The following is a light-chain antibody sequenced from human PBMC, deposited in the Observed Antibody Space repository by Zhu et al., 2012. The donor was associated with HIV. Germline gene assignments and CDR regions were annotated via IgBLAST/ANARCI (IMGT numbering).Light chain of an antibody. CDR3: QHLTLYPT. Sequence: DIQLTQSPSFLSASVGDRVTITCRASQGISNLFSLVSTKSRRETTPKLLIYGASILQSGVPSRFSGSGSGTEFTLTISSLQPEDFATYFCQHLTLYPTFGGGSKVEIK. CDR2: GAS. CDR1: QGISNL. J-gene: IGKJ4*01. V-gene: IGKV1-9*01.